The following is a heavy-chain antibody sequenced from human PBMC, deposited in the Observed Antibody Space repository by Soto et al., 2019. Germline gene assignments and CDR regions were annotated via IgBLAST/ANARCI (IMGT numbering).Heavy chain of an antibody. Sequence: GGSLRLSCADSGFACSNYAMHWVRQAPGKGLEWVASTSYDGNNKYYADSLKGRFTISRDNSKKMVYLQMTSLGPEDTAVYYCAKGGGSARDFDYWGQGALVPVSS. J-gene: IGHJ4*02. CDR1: GFACSNYA. CDR3: AKGGGSARDFDY. CDR2: TSYDGNNK. D-gene: IGHD1-26*01. V-gene: IGHV3-30*18.